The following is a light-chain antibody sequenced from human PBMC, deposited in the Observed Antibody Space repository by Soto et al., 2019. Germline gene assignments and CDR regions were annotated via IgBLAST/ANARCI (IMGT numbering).Light chain of an antibody. Sequence: EIDMTQSPLSLPVTPGEPASISCRSSQSLSHRNGKTYLDWYLQKPGQSPQLLIYLGSNRASGVPDMFTGSGSGTDFTLKISRVEAEDVGIYYCMQALQSPRTFGQGTKLEI. CDR3: MQALQSPRT. CDR2: LGS. V-gene: IGKV2-28*01. J-gene: IGKJ2*01. CDR1: QSLSHRNGKTY.